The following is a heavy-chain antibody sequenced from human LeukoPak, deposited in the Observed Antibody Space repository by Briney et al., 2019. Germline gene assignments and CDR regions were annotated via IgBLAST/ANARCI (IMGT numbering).Heavy chain of an antibody. V-gene: IGHV3-48*04. D-gene: IGHD1-26*01. J-gene: IGHJ6*02. CDR2: ISSSSSTI. Sequence: GGSLRLSCAASGFTFSSYSMNWVRQAPGMGLEWVLYISSSSSTIYYADSVKGRFTISRDNAKNSLYLQMNSLRAEDTAVYYCAREELLGAYYYYGMDVWGQGTTVTVSS. CDR1: GFTFSSYS. CDR3: AREELLGAYYYYGMDV.